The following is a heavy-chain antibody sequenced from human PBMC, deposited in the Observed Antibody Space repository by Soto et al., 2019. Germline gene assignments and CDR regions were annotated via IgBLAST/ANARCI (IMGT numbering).Heavy chain of an antibody. J-gene: IGHJ4*02. CDR2: FSLSGTT. D-gene: IGHD2-8*02. CDR3: ARGMTPPGAPAWYYFDS. CDR1: GASITGSFF. V-gene: IGHV4-4*07. Sequence: QVQLQESGPGLMKPSETLSLTCTVSGASITGSFFWSWIRQPAGKGLEWIGRFSLSGTTNYNPSLRSRVTMSADVSKNQFSLRLTSVTAADTALYSCARGMTPPGAPAWYYFDSWGQGTLVTVSS.